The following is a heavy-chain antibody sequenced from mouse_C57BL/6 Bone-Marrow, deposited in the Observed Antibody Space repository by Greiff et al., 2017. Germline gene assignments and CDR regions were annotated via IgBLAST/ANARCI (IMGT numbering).Heavy chain of an antibody. CDR3: ASRGGLTYYFDD. D-gene: IGHD2-4*01. CDR2: IYPGSGST. J-gene: IGHJ2*01. V-gene: IGHV1-55*01. Sequence: QVQLQQPGAGLVKPGASVKMSCTASGFTFTSYWITWVKQTPGQGLEWIGDIYPGSGSTNYAEKFKSRDTMTGNKSSSTVYMQLSGLKSEDSAVYYCASRGGLTYYFDDWGQGTTLTVSS. CDR1: GFTFTSYW.